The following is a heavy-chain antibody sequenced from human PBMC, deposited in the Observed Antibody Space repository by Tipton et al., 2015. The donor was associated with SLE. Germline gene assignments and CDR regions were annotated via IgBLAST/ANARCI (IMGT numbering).Heavy chain of an antibody. CDR1: DGSFGGYC. CDR3: ARDPFRGLAVAASAY. D-gene: IGHD6-19*01. Sequence: TLSLTCAVYDGSFGGYCWSWIRQPPGKGLEWIGEINHSGTTNYDPSLKSRVTISVDTSKNQFSLKLSSVTAADTAVYYCARDPFRGLAVAASAYWGQGTLVTVSS. V-gene: IGHV4-34*01. J-gene: IGHJ4*02. CDR2: INHSGTT.